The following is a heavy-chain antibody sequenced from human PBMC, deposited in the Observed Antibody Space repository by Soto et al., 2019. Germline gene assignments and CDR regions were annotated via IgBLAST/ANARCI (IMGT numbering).Heavy chain of an antibody. CDR2: IKSRRNGGTA. V-gene: IGHV3-15*01. J-gene: IGHJ4*02. Sequence: VQLVESGGDLVQAGGSLRLSCGASGFIFSSAWMSWVRQAPGRGLEYVGRIKSRRNGGTADYASPVKGRFTISRDDSKNTLYLQINRLETEDTGVYYCTTDLFRDRALHNDYWGQGTLVTVSS. CDR3: TTDLFRDRALHNDY. CDR1: GFIFSSAW. D-gene: IGHD2-21*02.